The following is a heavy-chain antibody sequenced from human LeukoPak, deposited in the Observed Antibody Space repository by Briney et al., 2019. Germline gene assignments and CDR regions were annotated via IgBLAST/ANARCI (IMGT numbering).Heavy chain of an antibody. Sequence: ASVKVSCKASGYTFTGYYMHWVRQAPGQGLEWMGWINPNSGGTNYAQKFQGRVTMTRDTSISTACMELSRLRSDDTAVYYCAREVLGKYYGSGRHPFDPWGQGTLVTVSS. CDR2: INPNSGGT. D-gene: IGHD3-10*01. CDR3: AREVLGKYYGSGRHPFDP. J-gene: IGHJ5*02. V-gene: IGHV1-2*02. CDR1: GYTFTGYY.